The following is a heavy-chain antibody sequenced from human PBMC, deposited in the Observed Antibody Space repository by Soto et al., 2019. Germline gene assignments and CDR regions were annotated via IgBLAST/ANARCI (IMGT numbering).Heavy chain of an antibody. CDR2: ISSSSSYI. V-gene: IGHV3-21*01. J-gene: IGHJ4*02. CDR3: ATAPGTIAVPDY. Sequence: PGGSLRLSCAASGFTFSSYSMNWVRQAPGKGLEWVSSISSSSSYIYYADSVKGRFTISRDNAKNSLYLQMNSLRAEDTAVYYCATAPGTIAVPDYWGQGTLVTVSS. CDR1: GFTFSSYS. D-gene: IGHD6-19*01.